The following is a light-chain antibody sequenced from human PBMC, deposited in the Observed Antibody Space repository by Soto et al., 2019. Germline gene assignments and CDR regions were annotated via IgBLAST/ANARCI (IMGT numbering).Light chain of an antibody. Sequence: QSVLTHPPSASVTPGQRVTISCSGSSSNIGSNTVNWYQQLPGTAPKLLIYSNNQRPSGVPDRFSGSKSGTSASLSISGLQSEDEADYYCAAWDDSLNGPHVVFGGGTKLTVL. CDR3: AAWDDSLNGPHVV. CDR1: SSNIGSNT. V-gene: IGLV1-44*01. CDR2: SNN. J-gene: IGLJ2*01.